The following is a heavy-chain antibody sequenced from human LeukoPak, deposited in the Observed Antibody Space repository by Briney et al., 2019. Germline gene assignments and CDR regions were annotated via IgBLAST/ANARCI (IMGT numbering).Heavy chain of an antibody. CDR3: ARHGSTSLSYAFDI. D-gene: IGHD2-2*01. J-gene: IGHJ3*02. CDR1: GGSISSYE. Sequence: SETLTLICTVSGGSISSYEWSWIRQPPGKGLEWIAYLYYSGNTNYNPSLKSRLTLSVDTSKNQFSLKLNSVIAADTALYYCARHGSTSLSYAFDIWGQGTMVTVSS. V-gene: IGHV4-59*01. CDR2: LYYSGNT.